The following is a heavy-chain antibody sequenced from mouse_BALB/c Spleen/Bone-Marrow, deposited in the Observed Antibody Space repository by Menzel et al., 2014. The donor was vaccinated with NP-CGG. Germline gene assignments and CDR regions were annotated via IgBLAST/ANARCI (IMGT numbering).Heavy chain of an antibody. D-gene: IGHD2-3*01. CDR1: GFSLTSYG. J-gene: IGHJ2*01. CDR3: ARRGDGYYFDY. Sequence: AKLMESGPGLVAPSQSLSITCTVSGFSLTSYGVHWVRQPSGKGLEWLGVIWAGGSTNYNSALMSRLSISKDNSKSQVFLKMNSLQTDDTAMYYCARRGDGYYFDYWGQGTTLTVSS. V-gene: IGHV2-9*02. CDR2: IWAGGST.